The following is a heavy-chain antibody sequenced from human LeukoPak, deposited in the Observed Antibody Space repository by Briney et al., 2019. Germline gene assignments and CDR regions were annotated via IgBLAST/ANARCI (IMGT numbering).Heavy chain of an antibody. D-gene: IGHD6-19*01. J-gene: IGHJ4*02. CDR1: GYSFTSYW. V-gene: IGHV5-51*01. Sequence: GESLQISCKASGYSFTSYWIGWLRQMPGKGLEWMGIIYPGDSDTRYSPSFQGQVTISADKSISTAYLQWSSLKASDTAMYYCARTKVAATKDFDYWGQGTLVTVSS. CDR3: ARTKVAATKDFDY. CDR2: IYPGDSDT.